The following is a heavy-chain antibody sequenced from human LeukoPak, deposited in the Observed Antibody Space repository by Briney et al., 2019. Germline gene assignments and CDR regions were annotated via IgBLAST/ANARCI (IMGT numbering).Heavy chain of an antibody. CDR2: INPNGGRT. Sequence: ASVKVSCKTSGYSFNYYYLHWVRQAPGQGLEWMGWINPNGGRTHYAPKFQGRVTLTTDTSITTAYMELSSLISGDTALYYCARDSSDILTGYYHFWGQGTLVTVSS. CDR1: GYSFNYYY. J-gene: IGHJ4*02. CDR3: ARDSSDILTGYYHF. D-gene: IGHD3-9*01. V-gene: IGHV1-2*02.